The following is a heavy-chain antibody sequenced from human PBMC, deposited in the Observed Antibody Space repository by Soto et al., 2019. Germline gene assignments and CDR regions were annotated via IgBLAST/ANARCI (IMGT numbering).Heavy chain of an antibody. V-gene: IGHV1-18*01. CDR1: GYTFTNYG. CDR3: AREGQAPYYFYGMDV. Sequence: QVQLVQSGAEVKKPGASVTVSCKASGYTFTNYGFSWVRQAPGQGLEWMGWISGYNGNTKYAEKCQNRVTMTTDTSTNTAHMELRSLRSDDTAVYYCAREGQAPYYFYGMDVWGQGTVVTVSS. J-gene: IGHJ6*02. CDR2: ISGYNGNT.